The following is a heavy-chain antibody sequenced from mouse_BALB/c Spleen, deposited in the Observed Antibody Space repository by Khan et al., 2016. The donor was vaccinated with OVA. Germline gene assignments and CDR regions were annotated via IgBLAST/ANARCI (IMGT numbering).Heavy chain of an antibody. CDR2: INTYTGDP. CDR1: GYTFTNYG. CDR3: ARGASYWYFDV. J-gene: IGHJ1*01. Sequence: QIQLVQSGPELKKPGETVKISCKASGYTFTNYGMNWVKQAPGKGLKWMGWINTYTGDPTYTDDFKGRFAFSLETSASTAYLQLNNLKNEDMATXCWARGASYWYFDVWGAGTTVTVAS. V-gene: IGHV9-1*02.